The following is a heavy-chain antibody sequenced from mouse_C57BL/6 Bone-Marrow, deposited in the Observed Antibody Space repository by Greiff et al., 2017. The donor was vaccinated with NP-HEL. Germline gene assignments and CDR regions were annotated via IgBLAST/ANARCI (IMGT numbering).Heavy chain of an antibody. V-gene: IGHV5-12*01. CDR1: GFTFSDYY. CDR2: ISNGGGST. CDR3: TRDRYFDV. Sequence: EVKVVESGGGLVQPGGSLKLSCAASGFTFSDYYMYWVRQTPEKRLEWVAYISNGGGSTYYPDTVKGRFTISRDNAKNTLYLQMSRLKSEDTAMYYCTRDRYFDVWGTGTTVTVSS. J-gene: IGHJ1*03.